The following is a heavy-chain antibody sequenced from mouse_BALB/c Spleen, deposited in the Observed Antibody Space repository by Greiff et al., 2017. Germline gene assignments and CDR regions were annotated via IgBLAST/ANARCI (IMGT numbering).Heavy chain of an antibody. V-gene: IGHV1S135*01. D-gene: IGHD1-1*01. Sequence: VQLKESGPELMKPGASVKISCKASGYSFTSYYMHWVKQSHGKSLEWIGYIDPFNGGTSYNQKFKGKATLTVDKSSSTAYMHLSSLTSEDSAVYYCARGGVVATRYWYFDVWGAGTTVTVSS. J-gene: IGHJ1*01. CDR2: IDPFNGGT. CDR3: ARGGVVATRYWYFDV. CDR1: GYSFTSYY.